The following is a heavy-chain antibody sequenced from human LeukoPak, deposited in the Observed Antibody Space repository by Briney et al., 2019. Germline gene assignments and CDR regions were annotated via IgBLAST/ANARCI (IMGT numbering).Heavy chain of an antibody. CDR3: AREATYYYDSSGYYVDY. J-gene: IGHJ4*02. CDR2: AYTSGTT. V-gene: IGHV4-4*07. Sequence: SETLSLTCTVSGGSISSYSWSWIRQSAGKGLEWIGRAYTSGTTNYNPSLKSRVTISVDTSKNQFSLKLSSVTAADTAVYYCAREATYYYDSSGYYVDYWGQGTLVTVSS. D-gene: IGHD3-22*01. CDR1: GGSISSYS.